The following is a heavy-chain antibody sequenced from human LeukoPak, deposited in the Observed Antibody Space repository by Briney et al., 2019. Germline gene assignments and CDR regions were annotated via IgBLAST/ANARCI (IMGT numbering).Heavy chain of an antibody. V-gene: IGHV3-23*01. D-gene: IGHD3-3*01. Sequence: GGSLRLSCAASGFTFSSYAMNWVRQAPGNGLEWVSGITSSGDNTYYADSVKGRFTISRDNSKKTLWLQLNSLRVEDTAVYYCAKDRVAIFGVVTTHWFDPWGQGTLVTVSS. CDR1: GFTFSSYA. CDR2: ITSSGDNT. J-gene: IGHJ5*02. CDR3: AKDRVAIFGVVTTHWFDP.